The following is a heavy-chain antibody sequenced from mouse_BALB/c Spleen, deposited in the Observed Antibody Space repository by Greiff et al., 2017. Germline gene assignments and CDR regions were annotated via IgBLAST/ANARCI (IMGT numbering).Heavy chain of an antibody. CDR2: IDPANGNT. Sequence: EVQLQQSGAELVKPGASVKLSCTASGFNIKDTYMHWVKQRPEQGLEWIGRIDPANGNTKYDPKFQGKATITADTSSNTAYLQLSSLTSEDTAVYYCARVRAGSSGCWFAYWGQGTLVTVSA. CDR1: GFNIKDTY. V-gene: IGHV14-3*02. D-gene: IGHD1-1*01. CDR3: ARVRAGSSGCWFAY. J-gene: IGHJ3*01.